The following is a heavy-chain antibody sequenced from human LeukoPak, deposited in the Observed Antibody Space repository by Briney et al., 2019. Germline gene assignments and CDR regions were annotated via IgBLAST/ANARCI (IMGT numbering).Heavy chain of an antibody. CDR1: GGSLTSGAYY. J-gene: IGHJ4*02. CDR2: IYYTGST. V-gene: IGHV4-31*03. CDR3: ATAGYSGFDFNFDY. Sequence: SQTLSLTCTVSGGSLTSGAYYWSWVRQHPGEGLEWIGYIYYTGSTYYNPSLKSRVTISVHTSKNQFSLRLRSATAAATAVYYCATAGYSGFDFNFDYWGQGTLVTVSS. D-gene: IGHD5-12*01.